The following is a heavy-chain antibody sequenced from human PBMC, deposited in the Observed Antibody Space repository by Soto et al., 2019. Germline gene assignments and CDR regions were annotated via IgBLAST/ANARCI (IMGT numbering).Heavy chain of an antibody. CDR2: ISGSGGST. J-gene: IGHJ6*03. CDR3: AKSLWFGELYDYYYMDV. V-gene: IGHV3-23*01. D-gene: IGHD3-10*01. CDR1: GFTFSSYA. Sequence: GGSLRLSCAASGFTFSSYAMSWVRQAPGKGLEWVSAISGSGGSTYYADSVKGRFTISRDNSKNTLYLQMNSLRAEDTAVYYCAKSLWFGELYDYYYMDVSGKGTTVTVSS.